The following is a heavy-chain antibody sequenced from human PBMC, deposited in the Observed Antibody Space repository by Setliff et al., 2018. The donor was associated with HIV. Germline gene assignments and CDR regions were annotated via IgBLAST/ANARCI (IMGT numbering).Heavy chain of an antibody. D-gene: IGHD2-15*01. CDR3: ATSRRYCSGATCYAYYYGMDV. CDR2: IYYSGSA. CDR1: GGSIKSSSDY. V-gene: IGHV4-39*07. J-gene: IGHJ6*02. Sequence: SETLSLTCTVSGGSIKSSSDYWGWIRQPPGKGLEWIGTIYYSGSAYYHPSLKSRVTISVDTSKNQFSLKLNSVIAADAAVYYCATSRRYCSGATCYAYYYGMDVWGQGATVTVSS.